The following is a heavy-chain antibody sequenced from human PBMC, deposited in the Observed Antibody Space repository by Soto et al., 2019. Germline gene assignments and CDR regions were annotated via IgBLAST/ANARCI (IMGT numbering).Heavy chain of an antibody. CDR3: TTDVVRSTGGDS. V-gene: IGHV1-69*01. J-gene: IGHJ4*02. D-gene: IGHD3-16*01. CDR2: IIPILSKT. Sequence: QVQLVQSGAEVKELGSSVKVSCKNSGGTFTTSSFVWVRQGPGQGLEWMGGIIPILSKTNFAPKIQGRVTFTADESTRTFYMKSSTLRSEGTAIYHSTTDVVRSTGGDSWGQGTLVTVSS. CDR1: GGTFTTSS.